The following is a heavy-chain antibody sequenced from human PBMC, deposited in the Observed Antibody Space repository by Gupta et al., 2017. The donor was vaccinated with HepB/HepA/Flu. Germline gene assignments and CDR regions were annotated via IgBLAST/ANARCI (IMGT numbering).Heavy chain of an antibody. J-gene: IGHJ4*02. CDR1: GFTFSRYE. CDR3: AREDYGGTYYFDY. Sequence: EVQLVESGGGLVQPGGSLRLSCAASGFTFSRYEMNWVRQAPGKGLEWVSYISSSGSTIYYADSVKGRFTISRDNAKNSLYLQMNSLRAEDTAVYYCAREDYGGTYYFDYWGQGTLVTVSS. D-gene: IGHD4-23*01. V-gene: IGHV3-48*03. CDR2: ISSSGSTI.